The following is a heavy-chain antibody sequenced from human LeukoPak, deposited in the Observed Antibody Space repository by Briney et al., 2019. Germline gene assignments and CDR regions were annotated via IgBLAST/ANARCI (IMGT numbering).Heavy chain of an antibody. CDR3: AKDLLDLSSDY. J-gene: IGHJ4*02. D-gene: IGHD3-16*02. CDR2: ISGNGATT. CDR1: GFTFSAYA. Sequence: GGSLRLSCAASGFTFSAYAMSWVRQAPGKGLDWVSTISGNGATTYYADSVKGRFTISRDNSKNTLYLQMNSLRAEDTAIYYCAKDLLDLSSDYWGQGTLVTVSS. V-gene: IGHV3-23*01.